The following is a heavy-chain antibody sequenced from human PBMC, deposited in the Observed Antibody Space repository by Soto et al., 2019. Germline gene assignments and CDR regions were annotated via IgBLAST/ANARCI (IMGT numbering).Heavy chain of an antibody. V-gene: IGHV4-34*01. D-gene: IGHD3-10*01. CDR3: ARRARGRPWGMDV. J-gene: IGHJ6*02. CDR1: GGSFSGYY. CDR2: INHSGST. Sequence: SETLSLTCAVYGGSFSGYYWSWLRQPPGKGLEWIGEINHSGSTNYNPSLKSRVTISVDTSKNQFSLKLSSVTAADTAVYYCARRARGRPWGMDVWGQGTTVTVSS.